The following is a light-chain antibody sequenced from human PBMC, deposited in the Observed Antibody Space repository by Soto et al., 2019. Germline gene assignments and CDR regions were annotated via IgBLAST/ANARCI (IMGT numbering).Light chain of an antibody. CDR2: GAS. V-gene: IGKV3-15*01. J-gene: IGKJ1*01. Sequence: EIVITHSPATLSVSPGERVTLSCRASQSVSINLAWYQQKPGQAPRLLIYGASTRATGIPARFSGSGSGTEFTLTISSLQSEDFAVYYCQQYNNWPRTFGQGTNVDIK. CDR3: QQYNNWPRT. CDR1: QSVSIN.